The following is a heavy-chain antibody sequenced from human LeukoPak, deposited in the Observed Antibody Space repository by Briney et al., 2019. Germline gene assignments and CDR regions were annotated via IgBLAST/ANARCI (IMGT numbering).Heavy chain of an antibody. Sequence: GGSLRLSCAASGFSFSNFWMRWVRQAPGKGPEWVANIRPDGSGTDYVDSVKGRFTISRDNAKNSLYLQMNSLRAGDTAVYYCARDSSGYFDYWGLGALVTVSS. V-gene: IGHV3-7*01. D-gene: IGHD3-22*01. J-gene: IGHJ4*02. CDR2: IRPDGSGT. CDR1: GFSFSNFW. CDR3: ARDSSGYFDY.